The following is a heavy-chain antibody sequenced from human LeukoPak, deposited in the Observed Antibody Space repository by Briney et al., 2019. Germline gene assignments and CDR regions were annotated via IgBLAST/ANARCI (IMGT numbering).Heavy chain of an antibody. J-gene: IGHJ5*02. Sequence: PGGSLRLSCAASGFTFSTYAMTWVRQAPGRGLEWVSVISGSGVDTFYADSVKGRFTISRDNSKNTLYLQMDCLRAEDTAIYYCAKDRPRDYSSRQGFSDNWFDPWGQGTLVTVSS. CDR1: GFTFSTYA. V-gene: IGHV3-23*01. CDR2: ISGSGVDT. D-gene: IGHD3-22*01. CDR3: AKDRPRDYSSRQGFSDNWFDP.